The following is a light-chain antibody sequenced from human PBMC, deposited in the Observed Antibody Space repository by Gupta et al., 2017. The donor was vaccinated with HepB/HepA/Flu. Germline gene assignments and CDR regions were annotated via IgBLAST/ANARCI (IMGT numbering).Light chain of an antibody. V-gene: IGKV4-1*01. CDR1: QSVLYSPNNRNY. CDR3: QQYERDLTWT. Sequence: DIVMTQSPDSLAVSLGERATINCKSSQSVLYSPNNRNYLAWYQQKPGQPPKLLIYWASTRESGVPDRFSGSGYGTEFTLTISSRQAEDVAVYFCQQYERDLTWTFGQGTKVEIK. CDR2: WAS. J-gene: IGKJ1*01.